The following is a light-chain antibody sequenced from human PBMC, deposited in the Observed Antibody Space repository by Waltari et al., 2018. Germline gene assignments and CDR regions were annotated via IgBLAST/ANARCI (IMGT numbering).Light chain of an antibody. V-gene: IGLV2-23*02. Sequence: QSALTQPASVSGSPGQSITVSCTGTSRDVGRYNLVSWYQQHPGKAPKLIIYEVSERPSVVSERFSGSKSGNTASLTISGLQAEDEGDYYCCSFAGSSISMVFGGGTKLTVL. CDR2: EVS. J-gene: IGLJ2*01. CDR1: SRDVGRYNL. CDR3: CSFAGSSISMV.